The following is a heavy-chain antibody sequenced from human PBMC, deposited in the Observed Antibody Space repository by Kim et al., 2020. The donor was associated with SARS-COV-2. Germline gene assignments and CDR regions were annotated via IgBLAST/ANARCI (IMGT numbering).Heavy chain of an antibody. Sequence: GGSLRLSCAASGFTFSSYAMSWVRQAPGKGLEWVSAISGSGGSTYYADSVKGRFTISRDNSKNTLYLQMNSLRAEDTAVYYCAKGGYYDFWSGYYTLDYWGQGTLVTVSS. V-gene: IGHV3-23*01. J-gene: IGHJ4*02. CDR3: AKGGYYDFWSGYYTLDY. D-gene: IGHD3-3*01. CDR1: GFTFSSYA. CDR2: ISGSGGST.